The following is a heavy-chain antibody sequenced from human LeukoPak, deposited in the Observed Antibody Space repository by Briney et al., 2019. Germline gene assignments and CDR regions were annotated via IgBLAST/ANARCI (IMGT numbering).Heavy chain of an antibody. CDR3: AKDHGVGGPGY. CDR1: GFTFSSYG. V-gene: IGHV3-23*01. Sequence: GSLRLSCAASGFTFSSYGMSWVRQAPGKGLEWVSAISGSGGSTYHADSVKGRFTISRDNSKNTLYLQMNSLRAEDTAVYYCAKDHGVGGPGYWGQGTLVTVSS. J-gene: IGHJ4*02. CDR2: ISGSGGST. D-gene: IGHD2-2*01.